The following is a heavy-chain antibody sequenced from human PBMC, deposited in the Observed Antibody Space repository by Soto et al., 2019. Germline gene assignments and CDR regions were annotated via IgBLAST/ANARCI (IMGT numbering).Heavy chain of an antibody. CDR3: ARKGRDGYIDSYYYYYGMDV. Sequence: QVQLVESEGGVVQPGRSLRLSCAASGFTFSSYAMHWVRQAPGKGLEWVAVISYDGSNKYYADSVKGRFTISRDNSKNTLYLQMNSLRAEDTAVYYCARKGRDGYIDSYYYYYGMDVWGQGTTVTVSS. CDR2: ISYDGSNK. V-gene: IGHV3-30-3*01. CDR1: GFTFSSYA. J-gene: IGHJ6*02. D-gene: IGHD5-12*01.